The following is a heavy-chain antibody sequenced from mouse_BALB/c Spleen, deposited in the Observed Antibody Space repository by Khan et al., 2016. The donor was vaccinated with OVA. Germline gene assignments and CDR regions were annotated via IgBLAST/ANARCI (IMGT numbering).Heavy chain of an antibody. CDR1: GYSFTGYY. CDR2: VNPNTGNT. J-gene: IGHJ3*01. D-gene: IGHD2-14*01. V-gene: IGHV1-37*01. CDR3: ARGYDFFAY. Sequence: VQLQQSGPDLVKPGASVKMSCKASGYSFTGYYMNWVKQSHGKSLECIGRVNPNTGNTNYNQKFKGKAILIVDTSSSTAYMELLSLTSEDFAVYYCARGYDFFAYWGQGTLVTVSA.